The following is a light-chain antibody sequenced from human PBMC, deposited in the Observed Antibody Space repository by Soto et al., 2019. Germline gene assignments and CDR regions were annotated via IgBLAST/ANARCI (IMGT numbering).Light chain of an antibody. CDR3: QQYDNLPLT. V-gene: IGKV1-33*01. Sequence: DIQMTQSPSSLSASVGDRVTITCQASQDISNYLNWYQQKPGKAPKLLIYDASNLETWVSSRFSGSGAGTDFTFTSSGRQPEDVATYYCQQYDNLPLTFGGGTKVEIK. CDR1: QDISNY. CDR2: DAS. J-gene: IGKJ4*01.